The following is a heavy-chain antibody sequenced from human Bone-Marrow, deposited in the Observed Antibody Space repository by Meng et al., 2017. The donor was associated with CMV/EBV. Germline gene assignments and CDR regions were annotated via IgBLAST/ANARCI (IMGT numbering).Heavy chain of an antibody. J-gene: IGHJ5*02. V-gene: IGHV4-39*07. CDR1: GGSISSSSYY. CDR2: IYYSGST. Sequence: SETLSLTCTVSGGSISSSSYYWGWIRQPPGKGLEWIGSIYYSGSTYYNPSLKSRVTISVDTSKNQFSLKLSSVTAADTAEYYGARGVRITEAGTRGRFDPWGQGTLVTVYS. CDR3: ARGVRITEAGTRGRFDP. D-gene: IGHD6-13*01.